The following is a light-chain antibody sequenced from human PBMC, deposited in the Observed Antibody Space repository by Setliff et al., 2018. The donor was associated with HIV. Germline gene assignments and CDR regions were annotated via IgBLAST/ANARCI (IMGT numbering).Light chain of an antibody. CDR2: RND. CDR1: KSNIGVNY. Sequence: QSVLTQPPPVSGAPGRSVTIFCSGSKSNIGVNYVYWYQQVQGRPPKLLIHRNDERPSGVPDRISGSKTGTSGSLAIRGLRSEDEGDYYCATWDDTMDVLVFGGGTKVTVL. J-gene: IGLJ2*01. V-gene: IGLV1-47*01. CDR3: ATWDDTMDVLV.